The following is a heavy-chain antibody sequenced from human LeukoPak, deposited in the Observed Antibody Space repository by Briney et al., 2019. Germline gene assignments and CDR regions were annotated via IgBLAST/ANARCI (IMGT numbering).Heavy chain of an antibody. CDR1: GGTFSSYA. V-gene: IGHV1-69*01. J-gene: IGHJ4*02. CDR3: ARTFGPYYFDY. Sequence: ASVKVSCKASGGTFSSYAISWVRQAPGQGLEWMGGIIPIFGTANYAQKFQGRVTITADESTSTAYMELSSLTSEDTVVYFCARTFGPYYFDYWGQGTLVTVSS. D-gene: IGHD3/OR15-3a*01. CDR2: IIPIFGTA.